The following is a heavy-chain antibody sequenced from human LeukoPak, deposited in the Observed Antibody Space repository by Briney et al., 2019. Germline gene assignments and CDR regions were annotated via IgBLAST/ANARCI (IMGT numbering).Heavy chain of an antibody. Sequence: AXXKVSCKTSGYTFTAFFMHWVRQAPGQGLEWRGWIKPDSGGTNYAQKFQGRVAMTRDTSISTAYMELSSLSTDDTAVYYCASVTYSDYNDFDYWGQGTLVTVSS. CDR2: IKPDSGGT. CDR1: GYTFTAFF. J-gene: IGHJ4*02. V-gene: IGHV1-2*02. CDR3: ASVTYSDYNDFDY. D-gene: IGHD5-12*01.